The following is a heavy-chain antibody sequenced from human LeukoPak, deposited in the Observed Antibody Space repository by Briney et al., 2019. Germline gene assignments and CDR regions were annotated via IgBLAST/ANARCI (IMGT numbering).Heavy chain of an antibody. J-gene: IGHJ1*01. D-gene: IGHD6-19*01. V-gene: IGHV3-23*01. CDR3: AKVGPYSSGWAEYFQH. CDR1: GFTFSSYA. Sequence: GGSLRLSCAASGFTFSSYAMNWVRQAPGKGLEWVSTISGSDGTTYYADSVKGRFTISRDNSKNTLFLQMNSLRAEDTAVYYCAKVGPYSSGWAEYFQHWGQGTLVTVSS. CDR2: ISGSDGTT.